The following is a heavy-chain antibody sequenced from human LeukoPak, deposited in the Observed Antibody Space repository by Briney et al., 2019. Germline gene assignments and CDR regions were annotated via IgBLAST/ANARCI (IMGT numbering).Heavy chain of an antibody. J-gene: IGHJ3*01. V-gene: IGHV1-8*01. CDR2: MTPNSGNT. CDR3: AFCGGDCGGAFDV. CDR1: GYTFTNYD. Sequence: GASVKVSCKASGYTFTNYDINWLRQATGQGLEWMAWMTPNSGNTGHEQKFQGRLTMTRDISISTAYVELSSLRSEDTAVYYCAFCGGDCGGAFDVWGQGTMVTVSS. D-gene: IGHD2-21*02.